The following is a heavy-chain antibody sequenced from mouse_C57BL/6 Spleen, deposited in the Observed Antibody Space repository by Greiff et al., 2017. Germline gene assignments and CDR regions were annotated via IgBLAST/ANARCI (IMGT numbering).Heavy chain of an antibody. CDR2: ISSGGSYT. J-gene: IGHJ1*03. V-gene: IGHV5-6*02. D-gene: IGHD1-1*01. Sequence: EVKLVESGGDLVKPGGSLKLSCAASGFTFSSYGMSWVRQTPDKRLEWVATISSGGSYTYYPDSVKGRFTISRDNAKNTLYLQMSSLKSEDTAMYYCARHDYYGSDWYFDVWGTGTTVTVSS. CDR3: ARHDYYGSDWYFDV. CDR1: GFTFSSYG.